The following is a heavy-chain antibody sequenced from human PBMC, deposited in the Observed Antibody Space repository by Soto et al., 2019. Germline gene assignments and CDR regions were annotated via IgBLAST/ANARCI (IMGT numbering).Heavy chain of an antibody. CDR2: INAGNGNT. D-gene: IGHD2-21*01. J-gene: IGHJ6*02. V-gene: IGHV1-3*01. CDR3: ARGEEIAYYYYGMDV. Sequence: ASVKVSCKASGYTFTSYAMHWVRQAPGQRLEWMGWINAGNGNTKYSQKFQGRVTITRDTSTSTAYMELSRLRSDDTAVYYCARGEEIAYYYYGMDVWGQGTTVTVSS. CDR1: GYTFTSYA.